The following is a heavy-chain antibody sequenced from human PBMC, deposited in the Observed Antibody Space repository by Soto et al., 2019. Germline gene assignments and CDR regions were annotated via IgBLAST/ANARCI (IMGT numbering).Heavy chain of an antibody. D-gene: IGHD3-10*01. CDR3: ARDLSGSGD. J-gene: IGHJ4*02. V-gene: IGHV3-30-3*01. CDR2: ISYDGSNK. Sequence: QVQLVESGGGVVQPGRSLRLSCAASGFAFSSYAMHWVRQAPGKGLEWVAVISYDGSNKYYAESVKGRFTISRDNSKNTLYLQMYSLRAEDTAVYYCARDLSGSGDWGQGTLVTVSS. CDR1: GFAFSSYA.